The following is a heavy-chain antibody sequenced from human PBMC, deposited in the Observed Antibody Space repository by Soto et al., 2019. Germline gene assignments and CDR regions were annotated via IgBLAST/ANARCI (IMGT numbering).Heavy chain of an antibody. V-gene: IGHV1-18*01. CDR2: INVYNGNK. J-gene: IGHJ5*02. CDR3: ARDLAVGWFDP. Sequence: QVQLVQSGAEVKKPGASVKVSCKTSGYTFRSYSISWVRQAPGQGLEWMGWINVYNGNKKYAQNLQGRVTMTTDTSTSTAYMELRSLASDDPAVYYCARDLAVGWFDPWGQGTLVTVSS. CDR1: GYTFRSYS. D-gene: IGHD2-2*01.